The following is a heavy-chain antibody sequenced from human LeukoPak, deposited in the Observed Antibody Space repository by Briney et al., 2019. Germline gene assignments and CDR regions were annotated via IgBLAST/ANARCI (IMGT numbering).Heavy chain of an antibody. CDR1: GGTFSSYA. CDR2: IIPIFGTA. V-gene: IGHV1-69*05. J-gene: IGHJ4*02. D-gene: IGHD3-22*01. CDR3: AREGYYYDSSGYGGLHY. Sequence: SVKVSCKASGGTFSSYAISWVRQAPGLGLEWMGGIIPIFGTANYAQKFQGRVTITTDESTSTAYMELSSLRSEDTAVYYCAREGYYYDSSGYGGLHYWGQGTLVTVSS.